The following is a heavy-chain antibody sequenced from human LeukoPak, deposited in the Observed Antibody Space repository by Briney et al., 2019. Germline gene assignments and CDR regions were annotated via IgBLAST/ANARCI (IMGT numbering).Heavy chain of an antibody. CDR3: AKDEYYSSTN. V-gene: IGHV3-30*02. D-gene: IGHD2/OR15-2a*01. Sequence: GGSLRLSCAASGFSISNFGIHWVRQAPGQGLEWVALLKDAGINKFYADAVKGRFTVSRDMSKNTAYLQVNSLRTEDTAVYYCAKDEYYSSTNWGQGTLVAVSS. J-gene: IGHJ4*02. CDR1: GFSISNFG. CDR2: LKDAGINK.